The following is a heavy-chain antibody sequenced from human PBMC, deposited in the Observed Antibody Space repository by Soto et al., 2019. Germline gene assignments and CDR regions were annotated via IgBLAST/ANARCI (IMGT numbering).Heavy chain of an antibody. CDR1: GFTFSSYG. V-gene: IGHV3-33*01. CDR3: ARVEDCSGGSCLESDAFDI. D-gene: IGHD2-15*01. CDR2: IWYDGSNK. Sequence: GGSLRLSCAASGFTFSSYGMHWVRQAPGKGLEWVAVIWYDGSNKYYADSVKGRFTISRDNSKNTLYLQMNSLRAEDTAVYYCARVEDCSGGSCLESDAFDIWGQGTMVTVSS. J-gene: IGHJ3*02.